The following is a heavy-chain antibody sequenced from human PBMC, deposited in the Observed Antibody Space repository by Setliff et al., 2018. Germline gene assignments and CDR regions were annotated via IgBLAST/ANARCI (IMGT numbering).Heavy chain of an antibody. D-gene: IGHD3-10*01. V-gene: IGHV4-39*01. CDR2: IYYSGTT. CDR1: NGSLNRNGYY. J-gene: IGHJ6*03. Sequence: SETLSLTCTVSNGSLNRNGYYWAWVRQPPGKGLEWIGSIYYSGTTYYNPSLKSPVTISIDTSKNQFSLKLSSVTAADTAIYYCARHDARGYYYYMDVWGEGTTVTVSS. CDR3: ARHDARGYYYYMDV.